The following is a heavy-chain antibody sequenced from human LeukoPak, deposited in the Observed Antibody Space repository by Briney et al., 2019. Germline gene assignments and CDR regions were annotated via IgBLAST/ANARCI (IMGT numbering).Heavy chain of an antibody. CDR2: ISWNSGSI. D-gene: IGHD2-15*01. Sequence: GGSLRLSCAASGFTFDDYAMHWVRQAPGKGLEWVSGISWNSGSIGYADSVKGRFTISRDNAKNSLYLQMNSLRAEDTAVYYCARTVGYCSGGSCYFDYWGQGTLVTVSS. CDR3: ARTVGYCSGGSCYFDY. CDR1: GFTFDDYA. J-gene: IGHJ4*02. V-gene: IGHV3-9*01.